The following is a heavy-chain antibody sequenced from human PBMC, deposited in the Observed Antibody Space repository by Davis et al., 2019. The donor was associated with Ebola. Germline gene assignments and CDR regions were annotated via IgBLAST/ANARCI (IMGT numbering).Heavy chain of an antibody. CDR2: INPAGGTT. CDR3: ARVSGSHYYFDY. D-gene: IGHD1-26*01. CDR1: GYTFTGYY. V-gene: IGHV1-46*03. J-gene: IGHJ4*02. Sequence: ASVKVSCKASGYTFTGYYMHWVRQAPGQGLEWMGIINPAGGTTTYAQRFQGRVTVTRDTSTSTVHMELSSLTSEDTAVYYCARVSGSHYYFDYWGQGTLVTVAS.